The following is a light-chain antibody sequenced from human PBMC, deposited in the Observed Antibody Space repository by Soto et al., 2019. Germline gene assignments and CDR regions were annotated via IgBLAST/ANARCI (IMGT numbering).Light chain of an antibody. CDR2: KAS. J-gene: IGKJ4*01. CDR3: QRYDSYPLS. Sequence: DIQMTQSPYTLSASVGDRVTVTCRASQSISSWLAWYQQKPGKAPKLLIYKASSLESGVPSRFSGSGSGTEFTLTISSLQPDDFATYYCQRYDSYPLSFGGGTKVDIK. V-gene: IGKV1-5*03. CDR1: QSISSW.